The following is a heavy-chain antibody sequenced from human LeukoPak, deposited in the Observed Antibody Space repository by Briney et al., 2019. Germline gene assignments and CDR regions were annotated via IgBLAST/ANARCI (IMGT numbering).Heavy chain of an antibody. Sequence: GGSLRLSCAASGFTFSSYAMHWVRQAPGKGLEWVAVISYDGSNKYYADSVKGRFTISRDNSKNTLYLQMNSLRAEDTAVYYCANARYYYDSSGPMGYWGQGTLVTVSS. V-gene: IGHV3-30*18. CDR1: GFTFSSYA. D-gene: IGHD3-22*01. CDR3: ANARYYYDSSGPMGY. J-gene: IGHJ4*02. CDR2: ISYDGSNK.